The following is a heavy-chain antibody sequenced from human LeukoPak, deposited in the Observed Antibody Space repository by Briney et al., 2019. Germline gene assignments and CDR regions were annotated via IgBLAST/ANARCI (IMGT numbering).Heavy chain of an antibody. CDR1: GYTFTGYY. CDR3: ARALSSLGVGAELLIGY. J-gene: IGHJ4*02. D-gene: IGHD1-26*01. CDR2: INPNSGGT. Sequence: ASVKVSCKASGYTFTGYYMHWVRQAPGQGLEWMGWINPNSGGTNYAQKFQGRVTMTRDTSISTAYMELSRLRSDDTAVYYCARALSSLGVGAELLIGYWGQGTLVTVSS. V-gene: IGHV1-2*02.